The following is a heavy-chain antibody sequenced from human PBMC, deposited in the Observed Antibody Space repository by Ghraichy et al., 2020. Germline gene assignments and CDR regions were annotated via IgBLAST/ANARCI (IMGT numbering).Heavy chain of an antibody. Sequence: SVKVSCKACGGTFSSSAISWVLQCPGQGLERKGGIIPIFGTANYAQKCQGRVTITADESTSTAYMELSSLRSEDTAVYYCARGVGQQLVRTNWFEPWGQ. CDR3: ARGVGQQLVRTNWFEP. CDR1: GGTFSSSA. CDR2: IIPIFGTA. D-gene: IGHD6-6*01. J-gene: IGHJ5*02. V-gene: IGHV1-69*13.